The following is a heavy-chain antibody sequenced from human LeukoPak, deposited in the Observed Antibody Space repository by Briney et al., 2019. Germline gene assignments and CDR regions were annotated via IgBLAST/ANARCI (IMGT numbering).Heavy chain of an antibody. V-gene: IGHV3-23*01. Sequence: PGGSLRLSCAASGFTVSGNYMSWVRQAPGKGLEWVSAISGSGGSTYYADSVKGRFTISRDNSKNTLYLQINSLRAEDTAVYFCAKDRLGGPYFFHYWGQGTLVTVSS. CDR1: GFTVSGNY. J-gene: IGHJ4*02. D-gene: IGHD3-16*01. CDR3: AKDRLGGPYFFHY. CDR2: ISGSGGST.